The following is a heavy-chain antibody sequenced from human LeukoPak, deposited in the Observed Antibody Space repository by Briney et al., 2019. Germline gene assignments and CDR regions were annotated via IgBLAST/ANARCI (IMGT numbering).Heavy chain of an antibody. D-gene: IGHD3-10*01. J-gene: IGHJ4*02. Sequence: ASVTVSCKASGYTFTGYYMHWVRQAPGQGLEWMGWINPNSGGTNYAQKLQGWVTMTRDTSISTAYMELSRLRSDDTAVYYCARSYYYGSGSYYTNDFDYWGQGTLVTVSS. V-gene: IGHV1-2*04. CDR1: GYTFTGYY. CDR3: ARSYYYGSGSYYTNDFDY. CDR2: INPNSGGT.